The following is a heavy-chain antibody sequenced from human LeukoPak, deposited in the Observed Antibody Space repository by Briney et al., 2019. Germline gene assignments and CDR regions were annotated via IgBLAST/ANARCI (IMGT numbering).Heavy chain of an antibody. Sequence: GGSLRLSCAASGLTVSSNYTNWVRQAPGKGLEWVSALYIGGNTYYADSVRGRFTISRDNSKNTLYLQMNSLRAEDTAIYYCTTAAGYNYGQYWGQGILVTVSS. D-gene: IGHD5-18*01. V-gene: IGHV3-53*01. CDR3: TTAAGYNYGQY. CDR1: GLTVSSNY. CDR2: LYIGGNT. J-gene: IGHJ4*02.